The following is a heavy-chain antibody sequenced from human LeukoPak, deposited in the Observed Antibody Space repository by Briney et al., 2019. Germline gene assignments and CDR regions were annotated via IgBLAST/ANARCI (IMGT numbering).Heavy chain of an antibody. D-gene: IGHD3-22*01. CDR2: IHAIGST. V-gene: IGHV4-4*07. CDR3: ARILDRDA. CDR1: GGPMSDSY. J-gene: IGHJ3*01. Sequence: NPSETLSLTCTVSGGPMSDSYWYWIRHSAATGMEWIGRIHAIGSTNYHPSLKSRVIISLDTSKNQFSLSRSAVSAADTATYYGARILDRDAWGQGTLVTVSP.